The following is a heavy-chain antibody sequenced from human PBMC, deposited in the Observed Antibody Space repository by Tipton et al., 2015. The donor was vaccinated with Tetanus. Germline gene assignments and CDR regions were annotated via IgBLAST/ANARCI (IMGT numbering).Heavy chain of an antibody. D-gene: IGHD2-8*01. J-gene: IGHJ3*01. Sequence: AGLVKPSETLSLTCAVYGGSFSGSYWSWVRQPPGKGLEWIGEVHPRGSTNYNPSLKSRVTISLDTSKTHFYLNLSSVTAADTAVYFCARRSYCTSTRCFDAFDLWGPGTRVTVSS. CDR1: GGSFSGSY. V-gene: IGHV4-34*01. CDR3: ARRSYCTSTRCFDAFDL. CDR2: VHPRGST.